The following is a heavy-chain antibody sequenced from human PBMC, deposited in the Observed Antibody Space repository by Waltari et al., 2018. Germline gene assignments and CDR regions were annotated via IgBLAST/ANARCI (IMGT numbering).Heavy chain of an antibody. V-gene: IGHV4-59*01. CDR3: ARDRRYCTNGVCYLQNFDP. CDR1: GGSISSYY. CDR2: IYYSWST. Sequence: QVQLQESGPGLVKPSETLSLTCTVSGGSISSYYWSWIRQPPGKGLEWIGYIYYSWSTNYNPSLKSRVTISVDTSKNQFSLKLSSVTAADTAVYYCARDRRYCTNGVCYLQNFDPWCQGTLVTVSS. D-gene: IGHD2-8*01. J-gene: IGHJ5*02.